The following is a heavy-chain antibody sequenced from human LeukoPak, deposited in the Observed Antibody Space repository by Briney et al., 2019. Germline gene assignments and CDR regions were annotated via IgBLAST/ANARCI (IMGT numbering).Heavy chain of an antibody. Sequence: PGGSLRLSCAASGFTFSNYGMSWVRQAPGKGLEWVSAISGSGGSTYYADSVKGRFTISRDNSKNTLYLQMSSLRAEDTAVYYCAKVYYYGTHDYWGQGTLVTVSS. V-gene: IGHV3-23*01. CDR3: AKVYYYGTHDY. CDR2: ISGSGGST. CDR1: GFTFSNYG. J-gene: IGHJ4*02. D-gene: IGHD3-10*01.